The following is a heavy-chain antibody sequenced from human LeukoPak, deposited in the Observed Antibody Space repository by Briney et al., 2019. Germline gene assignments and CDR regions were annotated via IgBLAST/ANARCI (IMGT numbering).Heavy chain of an antibody. Sequence: PGGSLRLSCAASEFIFSSYVMSWVRQAPGKGLEWVSSISGSGDITYYADSVKGRFTISRDNSKNTLYLQMNSLRAEDTAVYYCAAPGGLWDYWGQGTLVTVSS. V-gene: IGHV3-23*01. CDR2: ISGSGDIT. CDR3: AAPGGLWDY. D-gene: IGHD3-16*01. J-gene: IGHJ4*02. CDR1: EFIFSSYV.